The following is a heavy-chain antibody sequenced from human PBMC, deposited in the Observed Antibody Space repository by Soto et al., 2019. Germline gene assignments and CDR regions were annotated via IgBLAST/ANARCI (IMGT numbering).Heavy chain of an antibody. D-gene: IGHD6-25*01. Sequence: LRLSCAASGLSFSDQYMSWFRQAPGKGLECVSYISSSGSTIYYADSVKGRFTISRDNAKTSLYLQMNPLRAEDTAVYYCVSDSSGWIDFWGQGTLVTVSS. J-gene: IGHJ4*02. V-gene: IGHV3-11*01. CDR2: ISSSGSTI. CDR1: GLSFSDQY. CDR3: VSDSSGWIDF.